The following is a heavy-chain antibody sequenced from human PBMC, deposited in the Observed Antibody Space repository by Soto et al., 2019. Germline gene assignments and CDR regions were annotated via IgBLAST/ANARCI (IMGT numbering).Heavy chain of an antibody. CDR3: ARGGIAARPRWFDP. Sequence: ASVKVSCKASGYTFTSYAMHWVRQAPGQRLEWMGWINAGNGNTKYSQKFQGRVTITRDTSASTAYMELSSLRSEDTAVYYCARGGIAARPRWFDPWGRGTLVTVSS. J-gene: IGHJ5*02. V-gene: IGHV1-3*01. CDR2: INAGNGNT. CDR1: GYTFTSYA. D-gene: IGHD6-6*01.